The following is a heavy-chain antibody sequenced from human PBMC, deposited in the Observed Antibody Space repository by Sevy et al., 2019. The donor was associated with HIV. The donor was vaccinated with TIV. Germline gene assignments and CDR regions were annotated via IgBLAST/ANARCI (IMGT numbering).Heavy chain of an antibody. J-gene: IGHJ5*01. D-gene: IGHD1-26*01. CDR3: TMDLQHSYSGDYKGWFDS. CDR2: VDGEGSGT. V-gene: IGHV3-74*01. CDR1: GFTFSGFW. Sequence: GGFLRLSCAASGFTFSGFWMHWVRQAPGKGLVWLSHVDGEGSGTSYAESVKGRFTVFRDNAKNMLYLQMNSLRAEDTAVYYCTMDLQHSYSGDYKGWFDSWGQGTLVTVSS.